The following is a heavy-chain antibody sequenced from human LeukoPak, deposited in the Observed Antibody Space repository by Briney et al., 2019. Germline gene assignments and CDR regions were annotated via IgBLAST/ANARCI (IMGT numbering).Heavy chain of an antibody. CDR1: GLTFRSSA. Sequence: GGSLRLSCAASGLTFRSSAMHRVRQAPGKGLQWVALLSYDGSTEYYADSVKGRFTITRDTSKNTLYLQMNSLRAEDTAVYYCARALWVGGYFDYWGQGTRVTVSS. D-gene: IGHD3-10*01. J-gene: IGHJ4*02. V-gene: IGHV3-30*04. CDR3: ARALWVGGYFDY. CDR2: LSYDGSTE.